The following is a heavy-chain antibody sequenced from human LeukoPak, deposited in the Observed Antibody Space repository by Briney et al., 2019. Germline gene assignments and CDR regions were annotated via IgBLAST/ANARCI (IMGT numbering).Heavy chain of an antibody. V-gene: IGHV1-18*01. CDR1: GYTFTSYG. CDR3: ARRQFSGWLRHDAFDI. D-gene: IGHD6-19*01. Sequence: ASVKVSCKASGYTFTSYGISWVRQAPGQGLEWMGWISAYNGNTNYAQKLQGRVTMTTDTSTGTAYMELRSLRSDDTAVYYCARRQFSGWLRHDAFDIWGQGTMVTVSS. J-gene: IGHJ3*02. CDR2: ISAYNGNT.